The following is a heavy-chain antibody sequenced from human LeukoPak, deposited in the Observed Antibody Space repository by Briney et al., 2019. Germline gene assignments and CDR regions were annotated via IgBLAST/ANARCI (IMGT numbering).Heavy chain of an antibody. CDR1: GFTFSSRW. V-gene: IGHV3-7*01. D-gene: IGHD4-17*01. Sequence: PRGSLRLSCAASGFTFSSRWMSWVRQAPGKGLEWVANIKQDGSEKYYVDSVKGRFTISRDNAKNSLYLQMNSLRAEDTAVYYCARDGDYGDYAIDYWGQGTLVTVSS. CDR2: IKQDGSEK. CDR3: ARDGDYGDYAIDY. J-gene: IGHJ4*02.